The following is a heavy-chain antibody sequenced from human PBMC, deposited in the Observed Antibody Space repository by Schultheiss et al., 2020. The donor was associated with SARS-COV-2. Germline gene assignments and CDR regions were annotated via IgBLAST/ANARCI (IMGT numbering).Heavy chain of an antibody. J-gene: IGHJ4*02. V-gene: IGHV3-48*04. D-gene: IGHD3-22*01. CDR2: ISSSGSTI. Sequence: GGSLRLSCAASGFTFSSYAMHWIRQAPGKGLEWVSYISSSGSTIYYADSVKGRFTISRDNAKNTLYLQMNSLRAEDTAVYYCARAGYYYDSSGLSPDFDYWGQGTLVTVSS. CDR3: ARAGYYYDSSGLSPDFDY. CDR1: GFTFSSYA.